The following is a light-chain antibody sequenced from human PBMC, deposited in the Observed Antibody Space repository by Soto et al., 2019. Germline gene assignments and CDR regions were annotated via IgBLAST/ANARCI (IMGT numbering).Light chain of an antibody. CDR3: QQRSNWQRT. Sequence: EIVLTQSPATLSLSPGERATLSCRASQSVSSYLAWYQQKPGQAPRLLIYDASNRATGIPARFSGSGSGTDFTLTISSLEPEDFAVYYCQQRSNWQRTFGPETKVDIK. J-gene: IGKJ3*01. CDR1: QSVSSY. CDR2: DAS. V-gene: IGKV3-11*01.